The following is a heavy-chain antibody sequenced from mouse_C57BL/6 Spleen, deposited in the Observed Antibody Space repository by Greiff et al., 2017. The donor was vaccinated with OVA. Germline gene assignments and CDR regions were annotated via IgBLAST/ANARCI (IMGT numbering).Heavy chain of an antibody. D-gene: IGHD5-5*01. Sequence: EVKLQESGPELVKPGASVKISCKASGYSFTGYYMNWVKQSPEKSLEWIGEINPSTGGTTYNQKFKAKATLTVDKSSSTAYMQLKSLTSEDSAVYYCARGLPYAMDYWGQGTSVTVSS. CDR3: ARGLPYAMDY. CDR2: INPSTGGT. CDR1: GYSFTGYY. J-gene: IGHJ4*01. V-gene: IGHV1-42*01.